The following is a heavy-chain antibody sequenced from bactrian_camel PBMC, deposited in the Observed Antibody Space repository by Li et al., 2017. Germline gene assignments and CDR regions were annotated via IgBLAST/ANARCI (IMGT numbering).Heavy chain of an antibody. CDR2: IRTGGSST. Sequence: VQLVESGGGSVQVGGSLRLSCVVSGYTHSSNNCMGWFRQAPGKEREGVAAIRTGGSSTFYDDSVKGRFTISQDNVKKTVYLQMNSLKPEDTATYYCASDFRAPPRCVPRTVVGAPLDTGARGPRSPSP. CDR1: GYTHSSNN. D-gene: IGHD6*01. J-gene: IGHJ4*01. V-gene: IGHV3S40*01. CDR3: ASDFRAPPRCVPRTVVGAPLDT.